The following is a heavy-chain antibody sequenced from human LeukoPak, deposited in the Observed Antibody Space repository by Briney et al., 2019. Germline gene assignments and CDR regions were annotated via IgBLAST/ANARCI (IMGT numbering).Heavy chain of an antibody. CDR2: ISRDGGYT. Sequence: PGGSLRLSCAASGFTFSSYAMHWVRQAPGKGLEYVSVISRDGGYTYYANSVKGRFTISRDNSKNTLYLQLDSLRAEDMAVYYCATSHAGGPNCSGGSCFIDYWGRGTLVTVSS. D-gene: IGHD2-15*01. CDR1: GFTFSSYA. CDR3: ATSHAGGPNCSGGSCFIDY. V-gene: IGHV3-64*01. J-gene: IGHJ4*02.